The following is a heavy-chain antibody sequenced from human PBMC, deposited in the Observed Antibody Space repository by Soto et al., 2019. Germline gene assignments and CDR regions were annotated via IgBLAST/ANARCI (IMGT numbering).Heavy chain of an antibody. CDR2: INPNSGGT. J-gene: IGHJ4*02. CDR3: AREVGYGEYDFDY. D-gene: IGHD4-17*01. Sequence: ASVKVSCKASGYTFTGYYMHWVRQAPGQGLEWMGWINPNSGGTNYAQKFQGWVTMTRDTSISTAYMELSRLRSDETAVYYCAREVGYGEYDFDYCGQGNLVTVSS. CDR1: GYTFTGYY. V-gene: IGHV1-2*04.